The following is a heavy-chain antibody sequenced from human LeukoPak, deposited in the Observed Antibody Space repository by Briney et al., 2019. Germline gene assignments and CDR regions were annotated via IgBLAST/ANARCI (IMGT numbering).Heavy chain of an antibody. CDR3: ARVTSSYCGGDCYSTVFDY. J-gene: IGHJ4*02. V-gene: IGHV4-30-2*01. CDR1: GGSISSGGYS. CDR2: IHHSGST. D-gene: IGHD2-21*02. Sequence: PSETLSLTCAVSGGSISSGGYSWSWIRQPPGKGLEWIGYIHHSGSTYYNPSLKSRVTISVDRSKNQFSLKLSSVTAADTAVYYCARVTSSYCGGDCYSTVFDYWGQGTLVTVSS.